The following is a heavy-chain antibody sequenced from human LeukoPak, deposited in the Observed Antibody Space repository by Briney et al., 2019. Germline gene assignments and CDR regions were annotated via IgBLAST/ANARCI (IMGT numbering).Heavy chain of an antibody. J-gene: IGHJ4*02. CDR1: GYSFPIYW. Sequence: GESLKISCKGSGYSFPIYWIAWVRQMPGKGLEWMGIIYPGDSDTRYSPSFQGQITISADKSISTAYLQWSSLKASDTAMYYCARRSTYGSGTNYLFDYWGQGTLVTVSS. V-gene: IGHV5-51*01. CDR3: ARRSTYGSGTNYLFDY. CDR2: IYPGDSDT. D-gene: IGHD3-10*01.